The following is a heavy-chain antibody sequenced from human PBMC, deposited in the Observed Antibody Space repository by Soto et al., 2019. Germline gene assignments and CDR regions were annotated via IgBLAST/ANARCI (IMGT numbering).Heavy chain of an antibody. CDR3: ARSGVGIFGVAENDGMDV. V-gene: IGHV1-8*01. CDR1: GYTFTSYD. D-gene: IGHD3-3*01. Sequence: ASVKVSCKASGYTFTSYDINWVRQAPGQGLEWMGWMSPNSGNTGYAQKFQGRVTMTRNTSISTAYMELSSLRSEDTAVYYCARSGVGIFGVAENDGMDVWGPGTTVTVSS. CDR2: MSPNSGNT. J-gene: IGHJ6*02.